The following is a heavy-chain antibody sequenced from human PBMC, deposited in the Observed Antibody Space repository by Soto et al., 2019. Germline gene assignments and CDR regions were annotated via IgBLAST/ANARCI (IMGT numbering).Heavy chain of an antibody. CDR1: GGSISSGGYS. CDR3: ARIPSP. J-gene: IGHJ5*02. Sequence: QLHLQESGSGLVKPSQTLSLTCAVSGGSISSGGYSWSWIRQPPGKGLEWIGYIYHSGSTYYNSSIKSRVTISVDRSKNQFSLKLSSVTAADTAVYYCARIPSPWGQGTLVTVSS. D-gene: IGHD2-21*01. CDR2: IYHSGST. V-gene: IGHV4-30-2*01.